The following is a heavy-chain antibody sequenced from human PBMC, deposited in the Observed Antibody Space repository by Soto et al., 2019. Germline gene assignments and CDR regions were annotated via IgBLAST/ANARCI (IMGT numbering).Heavy chain of an antibody. CDR1: GYTFTGYY. Sequence: ASVKVSCKASGYTFTGYYMHWVRQAPGQGLEWMGWINPNSGGTNYAQKFQGRVTMTRDTSISTAYMELSRLRSDDTAVYYCARATRITIFGVAIIAPPNMDVWGQGTTVTVSS. D-gene: IGHD3-3*01. CDR3: ARATRITIFGVAIIAPPNMDV. V-gene: IGHV1-2*02. J-gene: IGHJ6*02. CDR2: INPNSGGT.